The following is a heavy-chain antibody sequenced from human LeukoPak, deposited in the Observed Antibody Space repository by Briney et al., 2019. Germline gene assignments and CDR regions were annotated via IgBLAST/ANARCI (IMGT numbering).Heavy chain of an antibody. CDR3: ARAEQWLVQANWFDP. J-gene: IGHJ5*02. D-gene: IGHD6-19*01. CDR1: GGSISSGSYY. CDR2: IYYSGST. Sequence: PSQTLSLTCTVSGGSISSGSYYWSWIRQPPGKGLEWIGYIYYSGSTNYNPSLKSRVTISLDTSKNQFSLKLSSVTAADTAVYYCARAEQWLVQANWFDPWGQGTLVTVSS. V-gene: IGHV4-61*01.